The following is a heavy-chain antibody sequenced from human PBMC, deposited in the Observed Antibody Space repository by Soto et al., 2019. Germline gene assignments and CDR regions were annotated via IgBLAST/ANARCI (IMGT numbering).Heavy chain of an antibody. CDR1: GYTFTSYG. V-gene: IGHV1-18*01. CDR3: ARDPEKYSSSWYALYYYYGMDV. D-gene: IGHD6-13*01. CDR2: ISAYNGNT. J-gene: IGHJ6*02. Sequence: QVQLVQSGAEVKKPGASVKVSCKASGYTFTSYGISWVRQAPGQGLEWMGWISAYNGNTNYAQKLQGRVTMTTDTYTSTAYMELRSLRSDDTAVYYCARDPEKYSSSWYALYYYYGMDVWGQGTTVTVSS.